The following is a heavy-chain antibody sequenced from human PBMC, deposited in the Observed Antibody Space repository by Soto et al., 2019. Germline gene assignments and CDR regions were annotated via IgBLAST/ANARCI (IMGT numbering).Heavy chain of an antibody. CDR1: GGSITRNNHY. CDR2: ILYSGSI. Sequence: QLQLQESGPGLVKPSETLSLTCTVSGGSITRNNHYWGWIRQSPGKGLEWIGSILYSGSINYNPSLKSRVTLSVEASKNQFSLKLSSGTAADTVVYYCARLGSSGWYQGSYFDYWGQGTLVTVSS. CDR3: ARLGSSGWYQGSYFDY. J-gene: IGHJ4*02. D-gene: IGHD6-19*01. V-gene: IGHV4-39*01.